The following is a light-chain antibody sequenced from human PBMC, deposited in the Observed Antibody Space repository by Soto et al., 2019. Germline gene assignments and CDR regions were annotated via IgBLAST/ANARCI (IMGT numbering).Light chain of an antibody. CDR3: QQYYGLPPLT. V-gene: IGKV1-33*01. J-gene: IGKJ5*01. Sequence: DIQMTHSPPSLSASIGDRVTITCQASQNITNNLSWYQQKPGKAPNLLIYHASKLAKGVTSRFSGSGSGTDFSFIITSLQREDLATYYCQQYYGLPPLTFGQGTRLEIK. CDR2: HAS. CDR1: QNITNN.